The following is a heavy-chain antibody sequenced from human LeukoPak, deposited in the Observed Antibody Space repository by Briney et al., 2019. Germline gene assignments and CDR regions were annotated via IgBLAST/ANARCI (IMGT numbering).Heavy chain of an antibody. CDR3: ARGACSGGSCYFDY. J-gene: IGHJ4*02. V-gene: IGHV3-21*01. CDR1: GFTFSSYS. CDR2: ISSSSYI. D-gene: IGHD2-15*01. Sequence: GGSLRLSCAASGFTFSSYSMNWVRQAPGKGLEWVSSISSSSYIYYADSVKGRFTISRDNAKNSLYLQMNSLRAEDTAVYYCARGACSGGSCYFDYWGQGTLVTVSS.